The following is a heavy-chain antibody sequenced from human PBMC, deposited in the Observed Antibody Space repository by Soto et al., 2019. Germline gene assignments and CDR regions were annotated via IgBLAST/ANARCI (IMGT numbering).Heavy chain of an antibody. D-gene: IGHD6-19*01. CDR3: ARALGYSSTSRRDW. V-gene: IGHV1-8*01. J-gene: IGHJ4*02. CDR2: MNPVTGIT. CDR1: GYTFTAYD. Sequence: QVQLVQTGPEVEKPGASVKVSCKASGYTFTAYDYNWVRQAPGHELEWMGCMNPVTGITRYAQMFKGRVTMTRDPSISTALMALSGLTAEHTAFYYSARALGYSSTSRRDWWGQGTLVTVSS.